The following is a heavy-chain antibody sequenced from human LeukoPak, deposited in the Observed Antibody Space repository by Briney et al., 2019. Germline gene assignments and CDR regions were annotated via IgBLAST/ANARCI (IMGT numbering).Heavy chain of an antibody. J-gene: IGHJ3*02. Sequence: GASVTVSFTVSGYTLTELSMHWVRQAPGKGLEWMGGFDPEDGETIYAQKFQGRVTMTEDTSTDTAYMELSSLRSEDTAVYYCATDQNAYYDSSGYHAFDIWGQGTMVTVSS. CDR1: GYTLTELS. CDR3: ATDQNAYYDSSGYHAFDI. D-gene: IGHD3-22*01. CDR2: FDPEDGET. V-gene: IGHV1-24*01.